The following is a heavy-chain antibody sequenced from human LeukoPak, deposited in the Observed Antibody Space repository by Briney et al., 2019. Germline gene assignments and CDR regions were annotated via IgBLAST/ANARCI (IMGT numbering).Heavy chain of an antibody. J-gene: IGHJ4*02. CDR3: ARGRYYDFWSGYDYYFDY. V-gene: IGHV4-30-2*01. CDR1: GGSISSGGYY. D-gene: IGHD3-3*01. CDR2: IYHSGST. Sequence: SETLSLTCTVSGGSISSGGYYWSWIRQPPGKGLEWIGYIYHSGSTYYNPSLKSRVTMSVDRSKNQFSLKLSSVTAADTAVYYCARGRYYDFWSGYDYYFDYWGQGTLVTVPS.